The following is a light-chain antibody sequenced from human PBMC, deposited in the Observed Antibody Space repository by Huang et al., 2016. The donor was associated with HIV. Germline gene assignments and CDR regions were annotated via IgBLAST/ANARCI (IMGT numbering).Light chain of an antibody. CDR1: QSVSSY. J-gene: IGKJ4*01. Sequence: EIVLTQSPATLSLSPGERATLSCRASQSVSSYLAWYQQKPGQAPRLLIYDASNGATVIPARVSGSGSGTDFTLTISSLEPEDFAVYYCQQRSNWPLLTFGGGTKVEIK. CDR3: QQRSNWPLLT. V-gene: IGKV3-11*01. CDR2: DAS.